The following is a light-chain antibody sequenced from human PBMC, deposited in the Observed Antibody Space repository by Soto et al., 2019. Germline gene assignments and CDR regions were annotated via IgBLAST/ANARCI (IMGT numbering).Light chain of an antibody. Sequence: QLVLTQSPSASASLGASVKLTCTLSSGLSSYAIAWHQQQPEKGPRYLMKLNSDGSHSKGDGIPDRFSGSSSGAERYLTISSLQSEDEADYYCQTWGTGIHYVFGTGTKVTVL. CDR3: QTWGTGIHYV. V-gene: IGLV4-69*01. J-gene: IGLJ1*01. CDR1: SGLSSYA. CDR2: LNSDGSH.